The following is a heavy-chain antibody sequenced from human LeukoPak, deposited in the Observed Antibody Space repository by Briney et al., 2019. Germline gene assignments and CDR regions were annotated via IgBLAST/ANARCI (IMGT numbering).Heavy chain of an antibody. CDR3: ARGPGTSGLTYYFDS. CDR1: GGSISSYY. Sequence: SETLSLTCTVSGGSISSYYWSWIRQPPGKGLEWIGYISYSGYTKYNPSLKSRVTISVDTSKNQFSLKLSSVTAADTAVYYCARGPGTSGLTYYFDSWGQGTLVTVSS. D-gene: IGHD1-26*01. J-gene: IGHJ4*02. V-gene: IGHV4-59*01. CDR2: ISYSGYT.